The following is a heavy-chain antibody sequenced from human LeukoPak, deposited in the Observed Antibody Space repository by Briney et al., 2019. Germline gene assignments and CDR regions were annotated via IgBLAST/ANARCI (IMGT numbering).Heavy chain of an antibody. J-gene: IGHJ4*02. Sequence: GGSPRLSCAGSGFTFSSYKMHWVRQAPGKGLVWVSYIKRDGSRTNYADSVKGRFTISRDNAKNTVYLQINSLGAEDTAVYYCVRDSGIYSLDNWGQGTLVTVSS. V-gene: IGHV3-74*01. D-gene: IGHD1-26*01. CDR1: GFTFSSYK. CDR2: IKRDGSRT. CDR3: VRDSGIYSLDN.